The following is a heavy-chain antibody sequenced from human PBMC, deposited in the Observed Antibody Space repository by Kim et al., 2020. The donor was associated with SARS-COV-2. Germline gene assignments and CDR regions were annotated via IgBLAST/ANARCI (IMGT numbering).Heavy chain of an antibody. Sequence: ASVKVSCKASGYTFTSYGISWVRQAPGQGLEWMGWISAYNGNTNYAQKLQGRVTMTTDTSTSTAYMELRSLRSDDTAVYYCARDGPWVFATYYDSSGYSDYWGQGTLVTVSS. J-gene: IGHJ4*02. V-gene: IGHV1-18*04. CDR3: ARDGPWVFATYYDSSGYSDY. CDR1: GYTFTSYG. D-gene: IGHD3-22*01. CDR2: ISAYNGNT.